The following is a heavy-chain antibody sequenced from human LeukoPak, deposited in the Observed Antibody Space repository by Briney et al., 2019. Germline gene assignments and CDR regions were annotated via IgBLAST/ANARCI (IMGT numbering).Heavy chain of an antibody. J-gene: IGHJ5*02. CDR3: ARGANWFDP. V-gene: IGHV4-59*08. CDR1: GGSISSYY. Sequence: PSETLSLTCTVSGGSISSYYWSWIRQSPGKGLECIGYIYYSGSTNYNPSLKSRVTILVDTSKKQFSLKLSSVTAADTAVYYCARGANWFDPWGQGTLVTVSS. CDR2: IYYSGST.